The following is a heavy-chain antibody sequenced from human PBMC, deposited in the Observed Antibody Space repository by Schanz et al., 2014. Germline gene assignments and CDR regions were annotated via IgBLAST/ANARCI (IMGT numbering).Heavy chain of an antibody. CDR1: GFGFSSYS. V-gene: IGHV3-23*01. J-gene: IGHJ4*02. CDR3: ARIGGSVFDY. Sequence: EVHLLESGGGLVQPGGSLRLSCAASGFGFSSYSMNWVRQAPGKGLEWVIVISGSGGSTYYADSVRGRFTMSRDNSKNTLFLQMNSLRAEDTAVYYCARIGGSVFDYWAQGTLVTVSS. D-gene: IGHD3-10*01. CDR2: ISGSGGST.